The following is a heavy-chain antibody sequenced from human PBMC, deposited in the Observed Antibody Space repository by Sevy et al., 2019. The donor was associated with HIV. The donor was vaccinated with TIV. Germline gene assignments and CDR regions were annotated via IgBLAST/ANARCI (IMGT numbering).Heavy chain of an antibody. CDR1: GFTFGTYA. CDR3: ARDAGGGNSFDY. J-gene: IGHJ4*02. V-gene: IGHV3-30-3*01. D-gene: IGHD2-15*01. CDR2: TSYGGSSK. Sequence: GGSLRLSCAASGFTFGTYAMFWVRQAPGKGLEWVTLTSYGGSSKYYADSVKGRFTISRDNSKKTLYLQMNSLRAEDTAVYYCARDAGGGNSFDYWGQGTLVTVSS.